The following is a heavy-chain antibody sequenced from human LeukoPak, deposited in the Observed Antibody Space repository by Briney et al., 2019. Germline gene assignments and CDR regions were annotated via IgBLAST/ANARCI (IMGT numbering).Heavy chain of an antibody. Sequence: SETLSLTCTVSGGSISSSGYYWGWSRQPPGKVVEWIASIYYSRSTYYNPSLKIRFTISLCTSMNQSSLNLSSVTADDTAIHYCAXXXSSGYWLDYWGQGTLVTVSS. V-gene: IGHV4-39*01. D-gene: IGHD3-22*01. CDR1: GGSISSSGYY. CDR3: AXXXSSGYWLDY. CDR2: IYYSRST. J-gene: IGHJ4*02.